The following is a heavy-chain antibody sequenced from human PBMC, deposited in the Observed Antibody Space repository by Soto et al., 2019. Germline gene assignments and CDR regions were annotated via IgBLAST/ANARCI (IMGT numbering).Heavy chain of an antibody. V-gene: IGHV3-23*01. CDR3: ARVLLWFGELLTHDAFDI. J-gene: IGHJ3*02. Sequence: GGSLRLSCAASGFTFSSYAMSWVRQAPGKGLEWVSAISGSGGSTYYADSVKGRFTISRDNAKNTLYLQMNSLRAVDTAVYYCARVLLWFGELLTHDAFDIWGQGTMVTVPS. D-gene: IGHD3-10*01. CDR1: GFTFSSYA. CDR2: ISGSGGST.